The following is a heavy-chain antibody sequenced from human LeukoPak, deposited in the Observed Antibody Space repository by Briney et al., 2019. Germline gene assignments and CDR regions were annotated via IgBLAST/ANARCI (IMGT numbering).Heavy chain of an antibody. J-gene: IGHJ4*02. CDR2: ISAYNGNT. CDR1: GYTFTSYA. D-gene: IGHD5-24*01. CDR3: ARAGRWLQLYYFDY. V-gene: IGHV1-18*01. Sequence: ASVKVSCKASGYTFTSYAMHWVRQAPGQRLEWMGWISAYNGNTNYAQKLQGRVTMTTDTSTSTAYMELRSLRSDDTAVYYCARAGRWLQLYYFDYWGQGTLVTVSS.